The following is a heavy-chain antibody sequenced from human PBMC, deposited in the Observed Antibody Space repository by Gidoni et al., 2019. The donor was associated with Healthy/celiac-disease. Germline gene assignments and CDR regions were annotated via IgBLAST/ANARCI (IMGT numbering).Heavy chain of an antibody. Sequence: EVQLVESGGGLVKPGGSLRLSCAASGFTFSSYSMNWVRQTPGKGLECVSAISSSSSYIYYADSVKGRFTISRDNAKNSLYLQMNSLRAEDTAVYYCAREGGSFLDFDYWGQGTLVTVSS. J-gene: IGHJ4*02. CDR2: ISSSSSYI. CDR3: AREGGSFLDFDY. D-gene: IGHD1-26*01. V-gene: IGHV3-21*01. CDR1: GFTFSSYS.